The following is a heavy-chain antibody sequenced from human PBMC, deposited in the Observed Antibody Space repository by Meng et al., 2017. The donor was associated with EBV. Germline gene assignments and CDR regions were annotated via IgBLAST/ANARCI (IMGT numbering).Heavy chain of an antibody. J-gene: IGHJ4*02. CDR3: AKSLVGARALFDY. V-gene: IGHV3-23*04. CDR1: GFTFSSYD. CDR2: ISGSDGST. D-gene: IGHD1-26*01. Sequence: GQRVEAGGGLVKPGGYLRLSCAASGFTFSSYDMSWVRQAPGKGLEWVSAISGSDGSTYYADSVKGRFTISRDNSKTTLYLQMHSLRAEDTAVYYCAKSLVGARALFDYWGQGTLVTVSS.